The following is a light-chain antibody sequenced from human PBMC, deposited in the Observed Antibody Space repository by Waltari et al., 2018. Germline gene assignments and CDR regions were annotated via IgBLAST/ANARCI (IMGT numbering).Light chain of an antibody. CDR2: HTT. V-gene: IGKV3-20*01. Sequence: EIVLTQSPVTLSLSPGERATISCRASQGGGKYLAWYQQRPGQAPRRLLYHTTIRATGIPDRFSSSGYGADFSLTISRLEPEDFAVYYCQKYDFLPATFGQGTTVEIK. CDR3: QKYDFLPAT. J-gene: IGKJ1*01. CDR1: QGGGKY.